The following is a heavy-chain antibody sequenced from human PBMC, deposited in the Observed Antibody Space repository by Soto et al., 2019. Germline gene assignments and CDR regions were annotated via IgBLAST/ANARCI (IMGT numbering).Heavy chain of an antibody. CDR1: GYTLTTYY. D-gene: IGHD4-17*01. Sequence: ASVKVSCKASGYTLTTYYLHWVRQAPGQDLEWMGWINPNSGMTNSAQKFQGRVTMTRETSITTAYMELSRLNSDDTAVYYCARTEMTTWPNFAYWGQGTQVTVSS. CDR2: INPNSGMT. V-gene: IGHV1-2*02. CDR3: ARTEMTTWPNFAY. J-gene: IGHJ4*02.